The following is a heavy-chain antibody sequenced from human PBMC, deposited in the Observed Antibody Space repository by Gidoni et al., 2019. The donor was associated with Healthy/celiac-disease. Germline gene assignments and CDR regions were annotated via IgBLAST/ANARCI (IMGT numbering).Heavy chain of an antibody. CDR2: ISSSSSYI. J-gene: IGHJ4*02. CDR1: GFTFSSYS. D-gene: IGHD6-13*01. CDR3: ARAGDSSSWYYFDY. Sequence: EVQLVESGGGLVKPGGSLRLSCAASGFTFSSYSMNWVRQAPGKGLEWVSSISSSSSYIYYADSVKGRFTISRDNAKNSLYLQMNSLRAEDTAVYYCARAGDSSSWYYFDYWGQGTLVTVSS. V-gene: IGHV3-21*01.